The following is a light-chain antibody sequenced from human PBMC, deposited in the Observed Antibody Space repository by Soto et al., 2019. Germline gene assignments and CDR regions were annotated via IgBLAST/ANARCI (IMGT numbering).Light chain of an antibody. Sequence: EIVLTQSPGTLSLSPGERATLSCRASQSVSSSYLAWYQQKPGQAPRLLIYGASSRATGIPDRFSGSGSGTDFTLTISRLEPEDFAVYYCQQYGSSPVMYPFGQRTKRAIK. CDR2: GAS. J-gene: IGKJ2*01. CDR3: QQYGSSPVMYP. CDR1: QSVSSSY. V-gene: IGKV3-20*01.